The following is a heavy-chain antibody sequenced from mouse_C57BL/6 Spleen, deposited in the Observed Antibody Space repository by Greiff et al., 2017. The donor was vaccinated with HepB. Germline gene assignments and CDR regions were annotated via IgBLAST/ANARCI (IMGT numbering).Heavy chain of an antibody. CDR3: TRDGVYYFDY. CDR2: IRNKANNHAT. Sequence: EVQRVESGGGLVQPGGSMKLSCAASGFTFSDAWMDWVRQSPEKGLEWVAEIRNKANNHATYYAESVKGRFTISRDDSKSSVYLQMNSLRAEDTGIYYCTRDGVYYFDYWGQGTTLTVSS. V-gene: IGHV6-6*01. J-gene: IGHJ2*01. CDR1: GFTFSDAW.